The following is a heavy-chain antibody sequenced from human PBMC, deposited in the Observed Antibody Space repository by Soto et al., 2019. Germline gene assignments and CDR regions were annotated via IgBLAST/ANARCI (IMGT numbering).Heavy chain of an antibody. CDR2: INHSGST. J-gene: IGHJ6*02. CDR1: GGSFSGYY. V-gene: IGHV4-34*01. D-gene: IGHD2-2*01. Sequence: QVQLQQWGAGLLKPSETLSLTCAVYGGSFSGYYWSWIRQPPGKGLEWIGEINHSGSTNYNPSLKSRVTLSVDTSKNQFSLKLSSVTAADTAVYYCARGRPPDYCSSTSCYAEYYYGMDVWGQGTTGTVSS. CDR3: ARGRPPDYCSSTSCYAEYYYGMDV.